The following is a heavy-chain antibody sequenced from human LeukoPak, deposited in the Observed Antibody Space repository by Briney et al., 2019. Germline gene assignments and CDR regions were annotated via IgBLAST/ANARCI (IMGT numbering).Heavy chain of an antibody. J-gene: IGHJ4*02. D-gene: IGHD1-26*01. CDR3: VKDRGIVGALGVFDY. Sequence: GRSLRLSCAASGFTFSSYGMHWVRQAPRQGLELVAVITYDGSNKYYADSVKGRFTTSRDNSKNTLYLQMNSLRTEDTAVYCGVKDRGIVGALGVFDYWGQGTLGTVSS. V-gene: IGHV3-30*18. CDR2: ITYDGSNK. CDR1: GFTFSSYG.